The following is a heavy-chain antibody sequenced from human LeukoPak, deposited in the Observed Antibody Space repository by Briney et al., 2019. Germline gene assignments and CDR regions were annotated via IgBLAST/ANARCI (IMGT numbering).Heavy chain of an antibody. CDR2: IRSKANSYAT. Sequence: GGSLRLSCAASGFTFSGSAMHWVRQASGKGLEWVGRIRSKANSYATAYAASVKGRFTISRDDSKNTAYLQMNSLKTEDTAVYYCTRHFTYYYDSSGYVDYYFDYWGQGTLVTVSS. V-gene: IGHV3-73*01. CDR1: GFTFSGSA. D-gene: IGHD3-22*01. J-gene: IGHJ4*02. CDR3: TRHFTYYYDSSGYVDYYFDY.